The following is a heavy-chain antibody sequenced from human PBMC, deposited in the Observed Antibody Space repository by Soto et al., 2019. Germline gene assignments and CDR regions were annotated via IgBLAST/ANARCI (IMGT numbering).Heavy chain of an antibody. V-gene: IGHV3-33*01. D-gene: IGHD2-21*01. Sequence: GGSLRLSCAASGFTFSSYGMHWVRQAPGKGLEWVAVIWYDGSNKYYADSVKGRFTISRDNSKNTLYLQMNSLRAEDTAVYYCARDLFPYYFDYWGQGTLVTVSS. CDR1: GFTFSSYG. J-gene: IGHJ4*02. CDR2: IWYDGSNK. CDR3: ARDLFPYYFDY.